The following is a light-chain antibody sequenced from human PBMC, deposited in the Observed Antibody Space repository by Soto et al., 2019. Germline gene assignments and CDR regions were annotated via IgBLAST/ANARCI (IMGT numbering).Light chain of an antibody. CDR1: NSNIESNY. V-gene: IGLV1-47*01. CDR2: RNN. CDR3: ATWDDSLSDVI. J-gene: IGLJ2*01. Sequence: QPVLAQPPSASGTPGQRVTISCSGSNSNIESNYVYWYQQLPGTAPKLLIYRNNQRPSGVPDRFSGSKSDTSASLAISGLRSEDEAVYYCATWDDSLSDVIFGGGTKLTVL.